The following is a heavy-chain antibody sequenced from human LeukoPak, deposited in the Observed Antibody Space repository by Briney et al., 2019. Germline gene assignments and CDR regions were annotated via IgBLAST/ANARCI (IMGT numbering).Heavy chain of an antibody. V-gene: IGHV1-69*04. CDR1: GGTFSSYA. Sequence: SVKISCKASGGTFSSYAISWVRQAPGQGLEWMGRIIPILGIANYAQKFQGRVTITADKSTSTAYMELSSLRSEDTAVYYCARAHCGGDCYSIVDDYWGQGTLVTVSS. D-gene: IGHD2-21*02. CDR3: ARAHCGGDCYSIVDDY. J-gene: IGHJ4*02. CDR2: IIPILGIA.